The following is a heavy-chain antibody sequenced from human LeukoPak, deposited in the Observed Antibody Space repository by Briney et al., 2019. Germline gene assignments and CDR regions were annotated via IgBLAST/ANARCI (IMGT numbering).Heavy chain of an antibody. CDR1: GFTFSSYG. J-gene: IGHJ4*02. CDR3: AKVPSYCSSTSCLGDY. D-gene: IGHD2-2*01. V-gene: IGHV3-30*02. Sequence: PGGSLRLSCAASGFTFSSYGMHWVRQAPGKGLEWVAFIRYDGSNKYYADSVKGRFTISRDNSKNTLYLQMNSLRAEDTAVYYCAKVPSYCSSTSCLGDYWGQGPWSPSPQ. CDR2: IRYDGSNK.